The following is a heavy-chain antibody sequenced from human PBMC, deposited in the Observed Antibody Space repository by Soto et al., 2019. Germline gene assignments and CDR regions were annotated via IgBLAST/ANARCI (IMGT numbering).Heavy chain of an antibody. Sequence: SETLSLTCTVSGGSTRNYFWSWIRQPPGKGLEWIGCIYYSGTTNYNSSLKSRVTISLDTSKNQFSLRLRSVTAADTAVYYCARYVNPYDTAVWFDPWGQGTLVTVSS. D-gene: IGHD3-9*01. J-gene: IGHJ5*02. CDR2: IYYSGTT. CDR1: GGSTRNYF. CDR3: ARYVNPYDTAVWFDP. V-gene: IGHV4-59*01.